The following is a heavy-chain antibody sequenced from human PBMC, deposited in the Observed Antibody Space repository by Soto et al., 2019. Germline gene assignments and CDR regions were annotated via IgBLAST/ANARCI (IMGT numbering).Heavy chain of an antibody. V-gene: IGHV5-51*01. J-gene: IGHJ3*02. CDR1: GYSFTSYW. CDR3: ARRYCSGGSCWGPFYI. D-gene: IGHD2-15*01. Sequence: GESLKNSCNGSGYSFTSYWIGWVRQMPGKDQEWIGIIYPRDPDTSYSPSFQGQVPISADKSIITGYLDWSILKASSFGMYYCARRYCSGGSCWGPFYISGRRTMVIVSS. CDR2: IYPRDPDT.